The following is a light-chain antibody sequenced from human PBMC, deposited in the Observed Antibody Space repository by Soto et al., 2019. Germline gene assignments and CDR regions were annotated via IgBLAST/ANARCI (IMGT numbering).Light chain of an antibody. V-gene: IGKV1-8*01. Sequence: AIRMTQSPSSFSASAGDRVTITCRASQAIRSALAWYQQKPEKAPKLLIYAASTLQSGVPSRFSGSGSGTDFTLAISNLQSEDSATYYCQQDYNYPRTFGQGTKVEIK. J-gene: IGKJ1*01. CDR1: QAIRSA. CDR3: QQDYNYPRT. CDR2: AAS.